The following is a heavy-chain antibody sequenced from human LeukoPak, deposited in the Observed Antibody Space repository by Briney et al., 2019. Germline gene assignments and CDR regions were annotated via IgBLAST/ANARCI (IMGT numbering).Heavy chain of an antibody. J-gene: IGHJ4*02. CDR2: IYPGDFDT. D-gene: IGHD6-6*01. CDR3: ARSPKQRVLAF. CDR1: GYNFTTDW. V-gene: IGHV5-51*01. Sequence: KTGESRKISCMASGYNFTTDWIGWVRQMPGKALEWMGIIYPGDFDTRYSPSFQGQVTISADKSISTAYLQWSRLKASDTAMYYCARSPKQRVLAFWGQGTLVSVSS.